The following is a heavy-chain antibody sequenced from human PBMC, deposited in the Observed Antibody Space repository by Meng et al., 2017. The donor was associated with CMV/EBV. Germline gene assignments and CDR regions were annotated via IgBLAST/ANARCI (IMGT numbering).Heavy chain of an antibody. CDR2: VDPVDGET. Sequence: ASVKVSCKASGYTFNDHYMNWVKQAPGKGLEWMGLVDPVDGETKYAERFQGRVTLTADTTTETAYLELRRLRSDDTAIYYCAREIAVDGQHWGQGTLVIVSS. J-gene: IGHJ1*01. CDR3: AREIAVDGQH. V-gene: IGHV1-69-2*01. CDR1: GYTFNDHY. D-gene: IGHD6-19*01.